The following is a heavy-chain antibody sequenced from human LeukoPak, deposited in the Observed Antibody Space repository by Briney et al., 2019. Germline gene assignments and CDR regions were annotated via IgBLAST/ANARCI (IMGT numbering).Heavy chain of an antibody. CDR3: ARADRLHGGPYLIGP. Sequence: VASVKVSCKTSGYSFTDYYMHWVRQAPGQGLEWMGWINPNSGGTSSAQKFQGRDTMTRDTSISTVYMEVSWLTSDDTAIYYCARADRLHGGPYLIGPWGQGTLVTVSS. CDR2: INPNSGGT. V-gene: IGHV1-2*02. D-gene: IGHD2-21*01. J-gene: IGHJ5*02. CDR1: GYSFTDYY.